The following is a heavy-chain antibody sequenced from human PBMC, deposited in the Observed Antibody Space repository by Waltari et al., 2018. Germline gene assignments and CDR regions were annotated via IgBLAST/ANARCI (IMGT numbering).Heavy chain of an antibody. CDR2: IYYSGST. CDR3: ARGPPRLDY. V-gene: IGHV4-59*11. CDR1: GGSISSHS. Sequence: QVQLQESGPGLVKPSETLSLTCTVSGGSISSHSWSWIRQPPGKGLEWIGYIYYSGSTNYNPSLKSRVTISVDTSKNQFSLKLSSVTAADMAVYYCARGPPRLDYWGQGTLVTVSS. J-gene: IGHJ4*02.